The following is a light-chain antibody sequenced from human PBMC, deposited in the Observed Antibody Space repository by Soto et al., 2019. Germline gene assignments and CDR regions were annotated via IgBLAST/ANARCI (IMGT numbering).Light chain of an antibody. CDR2: DVS. J-gene: IGLJ1*01. V-gene: IGLV2-14*01. CDR3: SSYTSSSTLYV. Sequence: QSALTQPASVSGSPGQSITISCTGTSSDVGGYNYVSWYQQYPGKAPKPMIYDVSNRPSGVSNRFSGSKSGNTASLTISGLQAEDEADYYCSSYTSSSTLYVFGTGTKLTVL. CDR1: SSDVGGYNY.